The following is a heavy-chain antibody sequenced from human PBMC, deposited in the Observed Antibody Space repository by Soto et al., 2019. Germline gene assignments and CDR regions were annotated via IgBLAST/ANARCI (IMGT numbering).Heavy chain of an antibody. CDR2: ISSSSSYI. V-gene: IGHV3-21*01. J-gene: IGHJ4*02. D-gene: IGHD3-3*01. CDR1: GFTFSSYS. Sequence: VQLVESGGGLVKPGGSLRLSCAASGFTFSSYSMNWVRQAPGKGLEWVSSISSSSSYIYYADSVKGRFTISRDNAKNSLYLQMNSLRAEDTAVYYCARDGLRFLEWLGRYYFDYWGQGTLVTVSS. CDR3: ARDGLRFLEWLGRYYFDY.